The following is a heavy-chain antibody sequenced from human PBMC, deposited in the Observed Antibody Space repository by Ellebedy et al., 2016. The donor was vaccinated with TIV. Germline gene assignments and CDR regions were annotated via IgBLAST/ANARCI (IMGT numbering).Heavy chain of an antibody. CDR2: ISSSSSTI. Sequence: GESLKISCAASGFTFSSYSMNWVRQASGKGLEWVSYISSSSSTIYYADSVKGRFTISRDNAKNSLYLQMNSLRDEDTAVYYCARDRQWLDYYYYYGMDVWGQGTTVTVSS. V-gene: IGHV3-48*02. CDR3: ARDRQWLDYYYYYGMDV. J-gene: IGHJ6*02. CDR1: GFTFSSYS. D-gene: IGHD6-19*01.